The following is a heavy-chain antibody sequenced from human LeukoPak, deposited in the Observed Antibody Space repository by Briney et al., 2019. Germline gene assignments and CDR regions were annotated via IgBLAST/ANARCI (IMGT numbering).Heavy chain of an antibody. Sequence: GGSLRLSCEASGFTFINYAMTWVRQGPGKGLEWVSVIDSSGGGIHYADAVKGRFIVSRDNSKNTVFLRMNSLRAEDTAVYYCAKYRISAPPPRDFDSWGQGTLVTVSS. CDR2: IDSSGGGI. V-gene: IGHV3-23*01. D-gene: IGHD6-6*01. CDR1: GFTFINYA. CDR3: AKYRISAPPPRDFDS. J-gene: IGHJ4*02.